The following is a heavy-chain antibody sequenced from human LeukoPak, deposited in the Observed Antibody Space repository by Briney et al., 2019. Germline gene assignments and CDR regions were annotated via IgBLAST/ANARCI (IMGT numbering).Heavy chain of an antibody. CDR3: AREVGARGGNWFDP. CDR1: GFTFSSYA. J-gene: IGHJ5*02. CDR2: ISYDGSNK. D-gene: IGHD1-26*01. Sequence: GGSLRLSCAASGFTFSSYAMHWVRQAPGKGLEWVAVISYDGSNKYYADSVKGRFTISRDNSKNTLYLQMNSLRAEDTAVYYCAREVGARGGNWFDPWGQGTLATVSS. V-gene: IGHV3-30*04.